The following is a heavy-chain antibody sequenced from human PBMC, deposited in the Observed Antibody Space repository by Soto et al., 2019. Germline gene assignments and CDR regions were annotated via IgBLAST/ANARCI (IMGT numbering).Heavy chain of an antibody. CDR2: ISSSSSTI. J-gene: IGHJ4*02. Sequence: EVQLVESGGGLVQPGGSLRLSCAASGFTFSSYSMNWVRQAPGKGLEWVSYISSSSSTIYYADSVKGRFTISRDNAKNSLYLQMNSLRAEDTAVYYCALTLYGSGIYYIDYWGQGTLVTVSS. CDR3: ALTLYGSGIYYIDY. CDR1: GFTFSSYS. V-gene: IGHV3-48*01. D-gene: IGHD3-10*01.